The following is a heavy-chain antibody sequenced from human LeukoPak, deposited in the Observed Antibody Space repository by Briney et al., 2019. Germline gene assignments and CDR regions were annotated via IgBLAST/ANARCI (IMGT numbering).Heavy chain of an antibody. CDR1: GLTVSTDY. D-gene: IGHD3-10*01. V-gene: IGHV3-66*02. CDR3: ARDGNSYSFAY. CDR2: IYSGGST. J-gene: IGHJ4*02. Sequence: GGSLRLSCAASGLTVSTDYMSWVRQAPGKGLEWVSVIYSGGSTYYADSVKGRFTISRDNSKNTLYLQMNSLRTEDTAIYYCARDGNSYSFAYRGQGSLVTVSS.